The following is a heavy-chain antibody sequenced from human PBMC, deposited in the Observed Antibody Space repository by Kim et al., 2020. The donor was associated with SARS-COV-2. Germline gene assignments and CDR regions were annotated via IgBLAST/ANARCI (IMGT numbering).Heavy chain of an antibody. V-gene: IGHV3-21*01. Sequence: GGSLRLSCAASGFTFSSRTMNWVRQAPGKGLEWVSSISYTSTSIYYADSVKGRFTISRDNAKNSLYLQMNSLRAEDTAVYYCATGWSGYWFDPWGQGTLVIVSS. CDR2: ISYTSTSI. CDR3: ATGWSGYWFDP. CDR1: GFTFSSRT. J-gene: IGHJ5*02. D-gene: IGHD3-3*01.